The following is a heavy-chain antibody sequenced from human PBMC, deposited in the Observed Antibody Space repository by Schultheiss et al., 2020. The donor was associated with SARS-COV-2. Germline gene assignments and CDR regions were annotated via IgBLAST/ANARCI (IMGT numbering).Heavy chain of an antibody. CDR2: LTGSGGST. V-gene: IGHV3-23*01. CDR1: GFTFSSYA. Sequence: GESLKISCAASGFTFSSYAMSWVRQAPGKGLEWVSALTGSGGSTYFADSVKGRFTISRDNAKNSLYLQMNSLRAEDTAVYYCARELHSSSWYFDYWGQGTLVTVSS. J-gene: IGHJ4*02. CDR3: ARELHSSSWYFDY. D-gene: IGHD6-13*01.